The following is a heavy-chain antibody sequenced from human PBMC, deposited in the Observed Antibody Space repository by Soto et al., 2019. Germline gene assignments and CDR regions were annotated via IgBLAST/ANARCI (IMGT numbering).Heavy chain of an antibody. CDR3: ANRRGAGCHFDS. J-gene: IGHJ4*02. Sequence: EVQLLESGGGLVQPEGSLRLSCAASGFTFTSYAMGWVRQAPGKGLEWVSVISSGGSTYYADSVRGRFTISRDNSKDTLSLQMNSLRAEDTAVYYCANRRGAGCHFDSWGQGALVTGSS. CDR2: ISSGGST. D-gene: IGHD2-15*01. CDR1: GFTFTSYA. V-gene: IGHV3-23*01.